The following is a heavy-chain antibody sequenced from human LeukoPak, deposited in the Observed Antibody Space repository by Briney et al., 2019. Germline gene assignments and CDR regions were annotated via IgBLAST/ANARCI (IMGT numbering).Heavy chain of an antibody. V-gene: IGHV4-31*03. CDR2: IYYSGST. D-gene: IGHD5-24*01. CDR3: ARGVEMATTFDY. CDR1: GGSISSGGYY. J-gene: IGHJ4*02. Sequence: SETLPLTCTVSGGSISSGGYYWSWIRQHPGKGLEWIGYIYYSGSTYYNPSLKSRVTISVDTSKNQFSLKLSSVTAADTAVYYCARGVEMATTFDYWGQGTLVTVSS.